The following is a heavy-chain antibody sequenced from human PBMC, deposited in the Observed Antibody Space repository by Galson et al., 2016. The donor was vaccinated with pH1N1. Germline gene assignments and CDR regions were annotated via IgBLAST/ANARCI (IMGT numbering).Heavy chain of an antibody. CDR3: ATQRGSYYPLDY. CDR2: ISSSGSTI. D-gene: IGHD1-26*01. V-gene: IGHV3-11*01. Sequence: SLRLSCAASGFTFSDYYMSWIRQAPGKGLEWVSYISSSGSTIYYADSVRGRFTISRDNAKNSLYLQMNSLRAEDTAVYYCATQRGSYYPLDYWGQGTLVTVSS. CDR1: GFTFSDYY. J-gene: IGHJ4*02.